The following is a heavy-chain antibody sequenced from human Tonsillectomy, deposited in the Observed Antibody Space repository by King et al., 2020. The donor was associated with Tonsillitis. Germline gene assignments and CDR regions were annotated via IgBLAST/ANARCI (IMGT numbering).Heavy chain of an antibody. CDR2: IIPILGIA. D-gene: IGHD4-11*01. CDR1: GGTFSSYA. Sequence: EQLVQSGAEVKKPGSSVKVSCKASGGTFSSYAISWVRQAPGQGLEWMGRIIPILGIANYAQKFQGRVTITADISTSTAHMELSSLRSDDTAVYYCARDGYSNYNDYWGQGTLVTVSS. CDR3: ARDGYSNYNDY. J-gene: IGHJ4*02. V-gene: IGHV1-69*09.